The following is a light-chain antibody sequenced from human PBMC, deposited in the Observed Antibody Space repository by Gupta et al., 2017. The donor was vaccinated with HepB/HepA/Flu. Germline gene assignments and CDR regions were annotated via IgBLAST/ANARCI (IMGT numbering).Light chain of an antibody. CDR3: QHEKNFPTT. CDR2: TAP. V-gene: IGKV1-12*01. J-gene: IGKJ4*01. CDR1: QNVNNW. Sequence: DTQMTQSPSSVSASVGDRVTITCRASQNVNNWLAWYQQKPGKAPNLLMYTAPRVQSGVPSRFSGSGSGTXFTLTIXSRQPEDFATYYCQHEKNFPTTFGXGTKVDIK.